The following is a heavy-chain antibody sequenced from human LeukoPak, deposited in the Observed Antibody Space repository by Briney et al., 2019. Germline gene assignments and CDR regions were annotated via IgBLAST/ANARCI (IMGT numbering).Heavy chain of an antibody. CDR1: GYTFTSYY. D-gene: IGHD2-2*01. Sequence: GASVKVSCKASGYTFTSYYMRWVRQAPGQGLEWMGIINPSGGSTSYAQKFQGRVTMNRDTSTSTVYMELNSLRSEDTAVYYCARVRCSSTTCRMGYYGMDVWGQGTTVTVSS. V-gene: IGHV1-46*01. J-gene: IGHJ6*02. CDR2: INPSGGST. CDR3: ARVRCSSTTCRMGYYGMDV.